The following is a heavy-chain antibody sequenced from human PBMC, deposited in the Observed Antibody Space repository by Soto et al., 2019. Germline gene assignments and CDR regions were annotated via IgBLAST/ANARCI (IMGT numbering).Heavy chain of an antibody. CDR3: XXXXXXXXX. CDR1: GYSISSSNW. J-gene: IGHJ4*02. V-gene: IGHV4-28*01. Sequence: QVQLQESGPGLVKPSDTLSLTCAVSGYSISSSNWWGWIRQPPGKGLEWIGYIYYSGSTYYNPSLKSRVTMSVXTSXXXXXXXXXXXXXXXXXXXXXXXXXXXXXXWGQGTLVTVSS. CDR2: IYYSGST.